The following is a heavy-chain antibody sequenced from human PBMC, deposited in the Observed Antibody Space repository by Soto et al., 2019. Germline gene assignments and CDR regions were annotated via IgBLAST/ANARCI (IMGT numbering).Heavy chain of an antibody. D-gene: IGHD3-3*01. V-gene: IGHV1-18*04. CDR2: ISAYNGNT. CDR3: ARTYYDFWSGYPDFDY. J-gene: IGHJ4*02. Sequence: QVQLVQSGAEVKNPGASVKVSCKASGYTFTSYGISWVRQAPGQGREWMGWISAYNGNTNYAQKLQGRVTMTADTSTSTAYMELRSLRSDDTAVYYCARTYYDFWSGYPDFDYWGQGTLVTVSS. CDR1: GYTFTSYG.